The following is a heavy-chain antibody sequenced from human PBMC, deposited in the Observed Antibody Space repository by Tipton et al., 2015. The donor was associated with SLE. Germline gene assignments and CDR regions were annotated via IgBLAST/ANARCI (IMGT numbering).Heavy chain of an antibody. CDR1: GGSMNSDVYY. CDR2: IYSTGST. D-gene: IGHD3-22*01. J-gene: IGHJ4*02. V-gene: IGHV4-31*03. CDR3: ARLAVSGYFDY. Sequence: TLSLTCTVSGGSMNSDVYYWSWIRQHPGKGLEWIGYIYSTGSTYYDPSLKSRATISVDTSNSQFSLRLSSVTAADTAVYYCARLAVSGYFDYWGQGSLVTVSS.